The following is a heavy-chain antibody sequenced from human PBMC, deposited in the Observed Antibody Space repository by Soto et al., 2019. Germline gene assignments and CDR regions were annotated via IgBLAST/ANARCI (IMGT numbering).Heavy chain of an antibody. D-gene: IGHD3-3*01. CDR2: INNSGST. J-gene: IGHJ4*02. Sequence: QVQLQQWGAGLLKPSETLSLTCAVYGGSFSGYYWSWIRQPPGKGLEWIGEINNSGSTNYNPSLKGRVTISVDTSKHQFSLKLSSVTAADTAVYYCARVGGGLYDFWSGYYLDYFDYWGQGTLVTVSS. V-gene: IGHV4-34*01. CDR1: GGSFSGYY. CDR3: ARVGGGLYDFWSGYYLDYFDY.